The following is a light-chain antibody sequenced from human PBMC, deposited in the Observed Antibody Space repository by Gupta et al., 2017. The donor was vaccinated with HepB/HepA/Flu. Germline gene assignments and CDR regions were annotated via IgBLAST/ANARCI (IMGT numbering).Light chain of an antibody. CDR2: DVN. CDR3: CSYAGSYIHYV. V-gene: IGLV2-11*01. J-gene: IGLJ1*01. CDR1: SSDVGGYKY. Sequence: QSALTQPRSVSGSPGQSVSITCTGTSSDVGGYKYVSWYQQHPGKAPKVMIYDVNKRPSGVPDRFAGSKSGNTASLTISGLQAEDEADYYCCSYAGSYIHYVVGIGTKVTVL.